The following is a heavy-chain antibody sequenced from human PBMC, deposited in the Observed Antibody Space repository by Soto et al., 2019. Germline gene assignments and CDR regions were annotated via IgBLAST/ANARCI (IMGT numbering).Heavy chain of an antibody. V-gene: IGHV4-30-2*01. CDR2: IYHSGST. D-gene: IGHD2-15*01. CDR3: ARVVVVAATPYNWFDP. J-gene: IGHJ5*02. Sequence: NPSETLSLTCAVSGGSISSGGYSWSWIRQPPGKGLEWIGYIYHSGSTYYNPSLKSRVTISVDRSKNQFSLKLSSVTAADTAVYYCARVVVVAATPYNWFDPWGQGTLVTVSS. CDR1: GGSISSGGYS.